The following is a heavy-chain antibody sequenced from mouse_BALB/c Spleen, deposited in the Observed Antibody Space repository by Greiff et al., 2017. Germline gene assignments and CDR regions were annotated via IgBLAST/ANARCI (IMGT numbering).Heavy chain of an antibody. V-gene: IGHV10-1*02. CDR2: IRSKSNNYAT. D-gene: IGHD1-1*01. J-gene: IGHJ3*01. CDR3: VRETRYGSSLFAY. CDR1: GFTFNTYA. Sequence: EVKVVESGGGLVQPKGSLKLSCAASGFTFNTYAMNWVRQAPGKGLEWVARIRSKSNNYATYYADSVKDRFTISRDDSQSMLYLQMNNLKTEDTAMYYCVRETRYGSSLFAYWGQGTLVTVSA.